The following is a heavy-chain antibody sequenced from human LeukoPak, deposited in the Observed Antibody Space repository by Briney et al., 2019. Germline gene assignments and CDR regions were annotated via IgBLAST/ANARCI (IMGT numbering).Heavy chain of an antibody. CDR2: IYYSGST. J-gene: IGHJ4*02. CDR1: GGSISSYY. CDR3: ARMGDGYNLPILDY. D-gene: IGHD5-24*01. V-gene: IGHV4-59*01. Sequence: PETLSLTCTVSGGSISSYYWSWIRQPPGKGLEWIGYIYYSGSTNYNPSLKSRVTISVDTSKNQFSLKLSSVTAADTAVYYCARMGDGYNLPILDYWGQGTLVTVSS.